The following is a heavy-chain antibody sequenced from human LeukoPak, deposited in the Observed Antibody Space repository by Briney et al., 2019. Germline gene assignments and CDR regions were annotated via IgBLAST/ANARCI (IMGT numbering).Heavy chain of an antibody. Sequence: KSSETLSLTCAVYGGSFSGYYWSWIRQPPGKGLEWIGEINHSGSTNYNPSLKSRVTISVDTSKNQFSLQLSSVTPEDTAVYYCARGVTTDTLGYDYHGMDVWGQGTTVTVSS. D-gene: IGHD4-11*01. CDR2: INHSGST. CDR1: GGSFSGYY. CDR3: ARGVTTDTLGYDYHGMDV. J-gene: IGHJ6*02. V-gene: IGHV4-34*01.